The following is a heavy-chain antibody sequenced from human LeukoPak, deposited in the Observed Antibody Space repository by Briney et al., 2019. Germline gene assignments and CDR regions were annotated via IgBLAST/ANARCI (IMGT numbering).Heavy chain of an antibody. D-gene: IGHD2-8*02. CDR1: GFTVTTNY. CDR2: IHGDGRT. V-gene: IGHV3-53*01. CDR3: ATTGGYWTGIFDR. J-gene: IGHJ4*02. Sequence: GGSLRLSCAASGFTVTTNYMTWVRQAPGKGLEWASGIHGDGRTYYADSVKGRFTISRDSSKNTLYLQMNSLRAEDTAVYYCATTGGYWTGIFDRWGQGTLVTVSS.